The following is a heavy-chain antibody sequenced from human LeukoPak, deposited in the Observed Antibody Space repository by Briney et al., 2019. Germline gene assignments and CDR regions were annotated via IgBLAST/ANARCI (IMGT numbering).Heavy chain of an antibody. Sequence: GGSLRLSCAASGFTFSSYYMIWVRQAPGKGLEWVSSISSSSSYIYYADSVKGRFTISRDNAKNSLYLQMNSLRAEDTAVYYCARDASSGWYYFDYWGQGTLVTVSS. V-gene: IGHV3-21*01. CDR3: ARDASSGWYYFDY. D-gene: IGHD6-19*01. CDR1: GFTFSSYY. J-gene: IGHJ4*02. CDR2: ISSSSSYI.